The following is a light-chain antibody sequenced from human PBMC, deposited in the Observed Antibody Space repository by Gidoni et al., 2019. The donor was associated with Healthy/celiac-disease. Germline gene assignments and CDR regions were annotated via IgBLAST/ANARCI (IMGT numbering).Light chain of an antibody. CDR1: QDISNY. V-gene: IGKV1-33*01. CDR3: QQYDKLPHT. Sequence: DIRMTQSPSSLSASVGDRVTITCQASQDISNYLNWYQQKPGKAPKLLIYDASNLETGVPSRFSGSGSGTDFTFTISSLQPEDIATYYCQQYDKLPHTLGQGTKLEIK. CDR2: DAS. J-gene: IGKJ2*01.